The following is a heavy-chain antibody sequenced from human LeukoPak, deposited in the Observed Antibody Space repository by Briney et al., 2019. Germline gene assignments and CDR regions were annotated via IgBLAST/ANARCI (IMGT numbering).Heavy chain of an antibody. D-gene: IGHD3-3*01. CDR1: GFTFSSYA. J-gene: IGHJ4*02. V-gene: IGHV3-23*01. Sequence: PGGSLRLSCAASGFTFSSYAMSWVRQAPGKGLEWVSAISGSDGSTYYADSVKGRFTISRDNSKNTLYLQMNSLRAEDTAVYYCAKSPSITIFGVVTYIDYWGQGTLVTVSS. CDR2: ISGSDGST. CDR3: AKSPSITIFGVVTYIDY.